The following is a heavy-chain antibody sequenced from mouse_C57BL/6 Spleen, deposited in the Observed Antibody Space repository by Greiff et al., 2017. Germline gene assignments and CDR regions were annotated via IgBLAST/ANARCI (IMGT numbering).Heavy chain of an antibody. Sequence: VQLQQSGAELVKPGASVKLSCTASGFNIKDYYMHWVKQRTEQCLEWIGRINPEDGETKYAPKFQGKASITADTSSNTAYMQLSSLTSEDTAVYYCAREGDCSPYFDYWGQGTTLTVSS. CDR3: AREGDCSPYFDY. CDR1: GFNIKDYY. D-gene: IGHD1-1*01. CDR2: INPEDGET. V-gene: IGHV14-2*01. J-gene: IGHJ2*01.